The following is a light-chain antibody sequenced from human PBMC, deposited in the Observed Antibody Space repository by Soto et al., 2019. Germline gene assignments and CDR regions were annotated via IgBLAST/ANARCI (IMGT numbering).Light chain of an antibody. V-gene: IGKV3-15*01. CDR1: RSVSSN. CDR3: QQYTNWPPLFT. J-gene: IGKJ3*01. CDR2: GAS. Sequence: EIVMTQSPATLSVSPGERATLSCRASRSVSSNLAWYQQKPGQAPRLLISGASTRATGIPARFSGSGSGTEFTLTISSLQSEDFAVYYCQQYTNWPPLFTFGPGTKVEFK.